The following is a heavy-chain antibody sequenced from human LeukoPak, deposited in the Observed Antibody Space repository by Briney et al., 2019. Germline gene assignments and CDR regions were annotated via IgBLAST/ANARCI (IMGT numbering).Heavy chain of an antibody. V-gene: IGHV4-59*01. J-gene: IGHJ2*01. CDR1: GGSISSYY. CDR3: ARDAIPRITMVRDVIWYFDL. D-gene: IGHD3-10*01. Sequence: SETLSLTCTVSGGSISSYYWSWIRQPPGKGLEWIGYIYYSGSTNYNPSLKSRVTISVDTSKNQFSLKLSSVTAADTAVYYCARDAIPRITMVRDVIWYFDLWGRGTLVTVSS. CDR2: IYYSGST.